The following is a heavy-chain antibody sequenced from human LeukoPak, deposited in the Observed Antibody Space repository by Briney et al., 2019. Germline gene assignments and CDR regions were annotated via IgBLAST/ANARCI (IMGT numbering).Heavy chain of an antibody. CDR2: IYFSGST. CDR3: ARQPRGSGYQYRYFFDY. D-gene: IGHD3-22*01. Sequence: SETLSLTCTVSGGSFNSGGYYWNWIRQYPGRGLEWIGYIYFSGSTLYNPSFESRVFISLDTSKNQFSLMLSSLTAADTAIYYCARQPRGSGYQYRYFFDYGARGPLATVSS. J-gene: IGHJ4*02. CDR1: GGSFNSGGYY. V-gene: IGHV4-31*03.